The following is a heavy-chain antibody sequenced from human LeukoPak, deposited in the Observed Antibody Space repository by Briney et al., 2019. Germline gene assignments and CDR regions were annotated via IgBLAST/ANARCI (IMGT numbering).Heavy chain of an antibody. J-gene: IGHJ4*02. V-gene: IGHV1-3*01. D-gene: IGHD3-22*01. Sequence: KFQGRVTITRDTSASTAYMELSSLRSEDTAVYYCARGPGDYDSSGPYSPPFDYWGQGTLVTVSS. CDR3: ARGPGDYDSSGPYSPPFDY.